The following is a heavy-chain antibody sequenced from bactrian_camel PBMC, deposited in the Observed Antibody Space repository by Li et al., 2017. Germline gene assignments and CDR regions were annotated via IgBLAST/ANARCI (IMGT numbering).Heavy chain of an antibody. J-gene: IGHJ7*01. D-gene: IGHD4*01. Sequence: HVQLVESGGGSVQVEGSLRLSCVASGGTISRYCMGWFRQIPDKAREGVAAFYPSDAGDTYYADSVKGRFTISQDNAKNTLYLQMNSLKPEDSGMYYCAATRRAQRLCMHRARDMDYWGKGTQVTVS. CDR2: FYPSDAGDT. V-gene: IGHV3S6*01. CDR1: GGTISRYC.